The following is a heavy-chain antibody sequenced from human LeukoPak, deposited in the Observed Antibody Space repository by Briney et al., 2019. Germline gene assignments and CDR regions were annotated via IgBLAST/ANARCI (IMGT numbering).Heavy chain of an antibody. CDR2: ISSNGGST. V-gene: IGHV3-64*01. CDR1: GFSFSNYA. CDR3: ARGSSGGDY. D-gene: IGHD3-10*01. J-gene: IGHJ4*02. Sequence: PGGSLRPSCAASGFSFSNYAMHWVRQAPGKGLEYVSAISSNGGSTDYANSVKGRFTISRDNSKNTLYLQMGSLRAEDMAVYYCARGSSGGDYWGQGTLVTVSS.